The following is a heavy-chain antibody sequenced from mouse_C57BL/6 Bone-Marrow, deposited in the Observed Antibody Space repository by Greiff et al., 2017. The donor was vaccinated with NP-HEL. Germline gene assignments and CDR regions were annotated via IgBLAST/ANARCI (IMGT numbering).Heavy chain of an antibody. CDR3: ARGEDYAMDY. CDR2: IYPSDSYT. Sequence: QVQLQQPGAELVMPGASVKLSCKASGYTFTSYWMPWVKQRPGQGLEWNGEIYPSDSYTNYNQKFKGKSTLTVDKSASTAYTPLSSLTSEDSAVYYCARGEDYAMDYWGQGTSVTVSS. J-gene: IGHJ4*01. V-gene: IGHV1-69*01. CDR1: GYTFTSYW.